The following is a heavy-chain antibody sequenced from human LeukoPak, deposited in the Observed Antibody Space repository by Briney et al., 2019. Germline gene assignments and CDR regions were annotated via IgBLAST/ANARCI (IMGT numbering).Heavy chain of an antibody. J-gene: IGHJ3*02. D-gene: IGHD3-22*01. CDR3: ARGRLESFSYYYDSSGYYSDAFDI. CDR2: MNPNSGNT. V-gene: IGHV1-8*01. Sequence: ASVKVSCKASGYTFTSYDINWVRQATGPGLEWMGWMNPNSGNTGYAQKFQGRVTMTRNTSISTAYMELSSLRSEDTAVYYCARGRLESFSYYYDSSGYYSDAFDIWGQGTMVTVSS. CDR1: GYTFTSYD.